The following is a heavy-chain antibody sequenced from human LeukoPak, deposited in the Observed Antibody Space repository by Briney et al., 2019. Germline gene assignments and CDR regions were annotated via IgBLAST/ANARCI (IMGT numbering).Heavy chain of an antibody. Sequence: ASVKVSCKASGYAFITYYIYWVRQAPGQGLECVGIINPSGGGTNYAQKFQDRVTVTTDMSTTTVYMELSSLTSEDTAVYYCARGAPPTYYDSRGYLDYWGQGTQVTVPS. CDR1: GYAFITYY. V-gene: IGHV1-46*01. J-gene: IGHJ4*02. CDR2: INPSGGGT. CDR3: ARGAPPTYYDSRGYLDY. D-gene: IGHD3-22*01.